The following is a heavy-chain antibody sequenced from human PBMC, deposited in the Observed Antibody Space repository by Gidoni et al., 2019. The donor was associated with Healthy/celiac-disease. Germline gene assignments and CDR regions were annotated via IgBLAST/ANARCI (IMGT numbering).Heavy chain of an antibody. V-gene: IGHV1-8*01. D-gene: IGHD6-13*01. CDR2: MNPNSGNT. CDR1: GYTFTSYD. J-gene: IGHJ6*02. Sequence: QVQLVQSGAEVQKPGASVNVSCKASGYTFTSYDINWVRQSTGQGLEWMGWMNPNSGNTGYAQKFQGRVTMTRNTSISTAYMELSSLRSEDTAVYYCARECFWSSSWPFHYYGMDVWGQGTTVTVSS. CDR3: ARECFWSSSWPFHYYGMDV.